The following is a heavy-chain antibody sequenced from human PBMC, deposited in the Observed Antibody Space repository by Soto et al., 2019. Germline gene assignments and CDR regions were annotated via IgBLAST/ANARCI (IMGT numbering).Heavy chain of an antibody. CDR1: GGSITSSY. Sequence: SETLSLTCTVSGGSITSSYWSWIRRPPGKGLEWIAYIYDTGISGYTPSTSYNPSLKSRATMSVDTSKSQFSLKLTSVTAADTAVYYCARGEDAFFYYGLDVWGQGITVTVSS. J-gene: IGHJ6*02. CDR2: IYDTGISGYTPST. V-gene: IGHV4-59*01. CDR3: ARGEDAFFYYGLDV.